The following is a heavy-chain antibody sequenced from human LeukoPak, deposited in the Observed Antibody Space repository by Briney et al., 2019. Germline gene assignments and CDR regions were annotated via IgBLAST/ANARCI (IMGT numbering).Heavy chain of an antibody. CDR3: AKAAIAYCSSTSCYTRSLDY. Sequence: GGSLRLSCAASGFTFSNYGMHWVRQAPGKGLEWVAVIWYDGSNKYYADSVKGRFTISRDNSKNTLYLQMNSLRAEDTAVYYCAKAAIAYCSSTSCYTRSLDYWGRGTLVTVSS. D-gene: IGHD2-2*02. V-gene: IGHV3-33*06. CDR2: IWYDGSNK. J-gene: IGHJ4*02. CDR1: GFTFSNYG.